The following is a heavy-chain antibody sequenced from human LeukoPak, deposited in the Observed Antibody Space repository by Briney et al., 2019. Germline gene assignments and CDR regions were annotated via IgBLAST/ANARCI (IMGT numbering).Heavy chain of an antibody. CDR2: ISYDGSNK. D-gene: IGHD3-9*01. CDR1: GFTFSSYA. J-gene: IGHJ4*02. V-gene: IGHV3-30-3*01. Sequence: GGSLRLSCAASGFTFSSYAVHWVRQAPGKGLEWVAVISYDGSNKYYADSVKGRFTISRDNSKNTLYLQMNSLRAEDTAVYYCARDPPSKGRYFDWGYLDYWGQGTLVTVSS. CDR3: ARDPPSKGRYFDWGYLDY.